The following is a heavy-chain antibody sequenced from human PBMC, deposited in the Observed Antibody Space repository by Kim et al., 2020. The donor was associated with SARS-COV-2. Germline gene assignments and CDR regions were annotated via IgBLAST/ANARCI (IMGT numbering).Heavy chain of an antibody. CDR3: AKDLSATGTLYYYGMDV. Sequence: EGRFTISRDNSKNTLYLHMNSLRVEDTAVYYCAKDLSATGTLYYYGMDVWGQGTTVTVSS. V-gene: IGHV3-30*02. D-gene: IGHD6-13*01. J-gene: IGHJ6*02.